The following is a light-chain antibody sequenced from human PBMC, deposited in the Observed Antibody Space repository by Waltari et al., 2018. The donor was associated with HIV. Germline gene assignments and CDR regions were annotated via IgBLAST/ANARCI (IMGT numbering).Light chain of an antibody. J-gene: IGKJ3*01. CDR2: AAS. CDR1: QNIRRD. Sequence: AIQMTQSPPSLSASVGDRVTITRRASQNIRRDLGWYQQKPGKAPKLLIYAASTLQTGVSSRFRGGGSGTEFTLTINGLQSEDSATYYCLQDDSFPLTFGPGTKVDLK. CDR3: LQDDSFPLT. V-gene: IGKV1-6*01.